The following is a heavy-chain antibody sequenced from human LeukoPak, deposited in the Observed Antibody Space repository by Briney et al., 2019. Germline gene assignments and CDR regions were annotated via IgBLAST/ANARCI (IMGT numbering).Heavy chain of an antibody. CDR2: IYYGGST. V-gene: IGHV4-59*01. J-gene: IGHJ3*02. Sequence: SKTLSLTCTVSGGSISSYYWSWIRQPPGKGLEWIGYIYYGGSTNYNPSLKSRVTISVDTSKNQFSLKLSSVTAADTAVYYCAREGTAMVPDAFDIWGQGTMVTVSS. CDR3: AREGTAMVPDAFDI. CDR1: GGSISSYY. D-gene: IGHD5-18*01.